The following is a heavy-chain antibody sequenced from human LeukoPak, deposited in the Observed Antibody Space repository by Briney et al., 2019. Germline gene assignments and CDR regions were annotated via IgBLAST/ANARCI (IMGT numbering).Heavy chain of an antibody. J-gene: IGHJ4*02. CDR1: GFTFSSYW. CDR3: ARGPSGSYYNVASLSRNYFDY. Sequence: GGSLRLSCAASGFTFSSYWMSWVRQAPGKGLEWVANIKQDGSEKYYVDSVKGRFTISRDNAKNSLYLQMNSLRAEDTAVYYCARGPSGSYYNVASLSRNYFDYWGQGTLVTVSS. CDR2: IKQDGSEK. V-gene: IGHV3-7*01. D-gene: IGHD3-10*01.